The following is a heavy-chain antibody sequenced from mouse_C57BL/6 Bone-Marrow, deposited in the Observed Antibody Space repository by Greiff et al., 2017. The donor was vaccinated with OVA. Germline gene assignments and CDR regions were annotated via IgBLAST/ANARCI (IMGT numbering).Heavy chain of an antibody. J-gene: IGHJ3*01. Sequence: EVKVVESGAELVKPGASVKLSCTASGFNIKDYYMHWVKQRTEQGLEWIGRIDPEDGETKYAPKFQGKATITADTSSNTAYLQLSSLTSEDTAVYYCAPYYYGSSYLAYWGQGTLVTVSA. CDR2: IDPEDGET. CDR1: GFNIKDYY. CDR3: APYYYGSSYLAY. D-gene: IGHD1-1*01. V-gene: IGHV14-2*01.